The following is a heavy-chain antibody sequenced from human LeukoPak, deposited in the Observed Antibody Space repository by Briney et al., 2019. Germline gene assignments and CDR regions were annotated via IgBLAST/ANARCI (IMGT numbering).Heavy chain of an antibody. Sequence: GASVKVSCKASGGTFSSYGISWVRQAPGQGLEWMGWISAYNGNTNYAQKLQGRVTMTTDTSTSTAYMELRSLRSDDTAVYYCARSLPYYYYYYMDVWGKGTTVTVSS. CDR3: ARSLPYYYYYYMDV. J-gene: IGHJ6*03. V-gene: IGHV1-18*01. CDR2: ISAYNGNT. CDR1: GGTFSSYG.